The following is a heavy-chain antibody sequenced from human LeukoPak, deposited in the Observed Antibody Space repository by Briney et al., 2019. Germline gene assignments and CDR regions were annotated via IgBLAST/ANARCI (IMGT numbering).Heavy chain of an antibody. CDR3: ARDAQRGFDYSNSLKN. D-gene: IGHD4-11*01. Sequence: SGGSLRLSCAASGFIFSHHGMHWVRQAPGKGLEWVAVIWSDSTNRFYADSVKGRFTISRDNSQNTVFLQMNSLRVKDTAIYYCARDAQRGFDYSNSLKNWGHGTLVTVSS. CDR2: IWSDSTNR. J-gene: IGHJ4*01. CDR1: GFIFSHHG. V-gene: IGHV3-33*01.